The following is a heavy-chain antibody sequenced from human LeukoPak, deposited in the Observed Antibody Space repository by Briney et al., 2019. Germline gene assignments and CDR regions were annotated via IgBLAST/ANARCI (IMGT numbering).Heavy chain of an antibody. D-gene: IGHD6-19*01. CDR2: IYSSGST. J-gene: IGHJ1*01. Sequence: PGGSLRLSCAGSEFIVSDSYTSWVRQGPGKGLEWVSAIYSSGSTDYADSVRGRFTIARDTSKNMVYLQMNSLTAEDTAIYYCARRTGAAPGEFFLHWGQGTLVTVSS. CDR3: ARRTGAAPGEFFLH. CDR1: EFIVSDSY. V-gene: IGHV3-53*01.